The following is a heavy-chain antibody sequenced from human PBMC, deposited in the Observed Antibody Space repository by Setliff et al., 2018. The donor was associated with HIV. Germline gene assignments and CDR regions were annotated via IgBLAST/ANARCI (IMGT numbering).Heavy chain of an antibody. D-gene: IGHD2-2*01. V-gene: IGHV4-38-2*02. J-gene: IGHJ4*02. Sequence: SETLSLTCTVSGYSISSGYYWGWIRQPPGKGLEWIGSIFHSGSTYYNPSLKSRVTISVDTSKNQFSLKLSSVTAADTAVYYCARTVVPAAYDYWGQGTLVTVSS. CDR1: GYSISSGYY. CDR3: ARTVVPAAYDY. CDR2: IFHSGST.